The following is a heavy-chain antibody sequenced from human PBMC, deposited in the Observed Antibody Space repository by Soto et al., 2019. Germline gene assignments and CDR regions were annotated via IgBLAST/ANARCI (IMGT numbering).Heavy chain of an antibody. V-gene: IGHV4-61*01. CDR3: ARIGWGGDS. J-gene: IGHJ4*02. D-gene: IGHD7-27*01. CDR2: IPNNGSP. Sequence: QVQLQESGPGRVKPSETLSLTCSVSGGSVRTCSYHWSWIRQPPGKGLEWIGFIPNNGSPDYNPSPKSRVVVSIDRSKNQFSLKVNSVTAADTAVNFCARIGWGGDSWGQGTLVTVSS. CDR1: GGSVRTCSYH.